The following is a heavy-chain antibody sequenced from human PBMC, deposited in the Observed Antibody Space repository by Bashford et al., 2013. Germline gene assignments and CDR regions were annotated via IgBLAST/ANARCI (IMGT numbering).Heavy chain of an antibody. Sequence: ASVKVSCKASGYTFTNYYLHWVRQAPGQGLEWMGWINPNGGGTNYAQKFQGRVAMTRDTSISTAYMDLSSLRSEDTAVYYCASGSSWTYGMDVWGQGTTVTVSS. J-gene: IGHJ6*02. CDR2: INPNGGGT. V-gene: IGHV1-2*02. CDR3: ASGSSWTYGMDV. D-gene: IGHD6-13*01. CDR1: GYTFTNYY.